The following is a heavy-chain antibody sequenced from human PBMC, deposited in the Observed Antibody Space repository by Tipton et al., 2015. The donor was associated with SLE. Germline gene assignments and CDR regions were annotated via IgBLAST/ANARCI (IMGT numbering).Heavy chain of an antibody. CDR1: GGSISYYH. CDR2: IYYTGNI. V-gene: IGHV4-59*01. CDR3: ARDTSGSFALGY. D-gene: IGHD1-26*01. J-gene: IGHJ4*02. Sequence: LRLSCTVSGGSISYYHWSWIRQSPGKGLEWIGYIYYTGNITFNPSLKSRVIISVDTSKNQFSLKLSSVTAADTAVYYCARDTSGSFALGYWGQGTLVTVSS.